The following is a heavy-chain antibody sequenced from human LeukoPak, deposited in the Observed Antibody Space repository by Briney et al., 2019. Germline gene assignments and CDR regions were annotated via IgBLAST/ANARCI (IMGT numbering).Heavy chain of an antibody. CDR3: AREYSSSSGRSFDY. CDR1: GFTFSSYS. CDR2: ISSSSSTE. Sequence: GGSLRLSCAGSGFTFSSYSMNWVRQAPGRGLEWVSYISSSSSTEYYADSVKGRFTISRDNAKNSLFLQMNSLRAEDTAVYYCAREYSSSSGRSFDYWGQGTLVTVSS. J-gene: IGHJ4*02. D-gene: IGHD6-6*01. V-gene: IGHV3-48*01.